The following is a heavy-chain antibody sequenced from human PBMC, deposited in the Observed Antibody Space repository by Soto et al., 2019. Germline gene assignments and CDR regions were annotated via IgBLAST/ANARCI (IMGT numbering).Heavy chain of an antibody. V-gene: IGHV1-8*01. CDR3: ARGDPAGYSSGWDKDGMDV. CDR1: GYTFTSYD. J-gene: IGHJ6*02. CDR2: MNPNSGNT. D-gene: IGHD6-19*01. Sequence: GASVKVSGKASGYTFTSYDIHWVRQATGQGLEWMGWMNPNSGNTGYAQKFQGRVTMTRNTSISTAYMELSSLRSEDTAVYYCARGDPAGYSSGWDKDGMDVWGQGTTVTVSS.